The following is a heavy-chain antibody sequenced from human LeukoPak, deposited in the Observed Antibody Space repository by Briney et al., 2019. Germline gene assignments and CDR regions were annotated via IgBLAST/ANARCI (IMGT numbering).Heavy chain of an antibody. Sequence: GGSLRLSCAASGFTFSSYSMNWVRQAPGKGLEWVSSISGTSSYIYYADSVKGRFTISRDNAKNSLYLQMNSLRAEDTAVYYCARDHYYDSSGYVAPDYWGQGTLVTVSS. CDR1: GFTFSSYS. D-gene: IGHD3-22*01. V-gene: IGHV3-21*01. J-gene: IGHJ4*02. CDR2: ISGTSSYI. CDR3: ARDHYYDSSGYVAPDY.